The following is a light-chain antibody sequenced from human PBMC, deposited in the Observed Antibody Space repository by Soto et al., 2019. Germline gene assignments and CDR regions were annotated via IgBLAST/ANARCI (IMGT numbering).Light chain of an antibody. J-gene: IGKJ5*01. CDR1: QSVSSY. CDR3: QERSKWPPT. CDR2: DAT. V-gene: IGKV3-11*01. Sequence: EIVLTQSPATLSLSPGERGTLSCRASQSVSSYLAWYQQKPGQAPRLLIYDATNRATGIPARFSGSGSGTDFTLTISSLGPEDFAVYYCQERSKWPPTFGQGTRLELK.